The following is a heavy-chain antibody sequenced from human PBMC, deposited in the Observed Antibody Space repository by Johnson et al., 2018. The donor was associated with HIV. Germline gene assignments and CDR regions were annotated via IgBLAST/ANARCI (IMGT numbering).Heavy chain of an antibody. V-gene: IGHV3-20*04. J-gene: IGHJ3*02. CDR1: GFIFDDFG. Sequence: VQLVESGGGVVRPGGSLRLSCAASGFIFDDFGMNWVRHAPGKGLEWVSDVNWNGARTGYADSVKGRFTISRDNAKNSLYLQMNRLRAEDTALYYCAKDLDIVAEGHSAFDIWGQGTMVTVSS. CDR3: AKDLDIVAEGHSAFDI. CDR2: VNWNGART. D-gene: IGHD5-12*01.